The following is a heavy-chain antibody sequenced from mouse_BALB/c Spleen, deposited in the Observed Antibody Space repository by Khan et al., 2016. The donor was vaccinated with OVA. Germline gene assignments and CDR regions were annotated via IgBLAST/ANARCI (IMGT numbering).Heavy chain of an antibody. D-gene: IGHD1-2*01. CDR1: GYSITNNYA. Sequence: EVQLQESGPGLVKPSQSPSLTCTVTGYSITNNYACNWIRQFPGNKLDWLGYIIYSGITNYNPSLKSRISTTRDTSKNQSFLQLNSVTTEDKAAYYSARGNEYGYDFDYWGQGTTVTVSS. V-gene: IGHV3-2*02. J-gene: IGHJ2*01. CDR3: ARGNEYGYDFDY. CDR2: IIYSGIT.